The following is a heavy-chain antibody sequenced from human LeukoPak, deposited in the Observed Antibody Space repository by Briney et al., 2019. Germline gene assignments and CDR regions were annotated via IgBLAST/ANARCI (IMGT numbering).Heavy chain of an antibody. CDR1: GGSISSSSYY. CDR3: ARGLPAAISLNWFDP. V-gene: IGHV4-39*07. Sequence: SETLSLTCTVSGGSISSSSYYWGWIRQPPGKGLEWIGSIYYSGSTYYNPSLKSRVTISVDTSKNQFSLKLSSVTAADTAVYYCARGLPAAISLNWFDPWGQGTLVTVSS. J-gene: IGHJ5*02. CDR2: IYYSGST. D-gene: IGHD2-2*01.